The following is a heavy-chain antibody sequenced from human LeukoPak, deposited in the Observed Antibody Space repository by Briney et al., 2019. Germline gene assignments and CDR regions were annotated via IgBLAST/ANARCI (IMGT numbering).Heavy chain of an antibody. V-gene: IGHV3-30*18. CDR2: ISYDGSSK. J-gene: IGHJ4*02. D-gene: IGHD5-18*01. CDR3: AKERGDTYGHELFDY. CDR1: GFTFSSFG. Sequence: GGSLRLSCAASGFTFSSFGMHWVRQAPGKGLEWVAGISYDGSSKYYADSVKGRFTISRDNSRNTLYLQMNSLRAEDTALYYCAKERGDTYGHELFDYWGQGTLVTVSS.